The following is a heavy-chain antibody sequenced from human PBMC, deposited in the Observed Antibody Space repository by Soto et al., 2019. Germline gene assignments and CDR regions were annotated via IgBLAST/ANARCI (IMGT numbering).Heavy chain of an antibody. CDR3: ARTGQQLRKNCFDP. Sequence: SETLSLTCTVSGGSINNSSYYWGWIRQPPGKGLEWIGSIYYTGSTYYNPSLKSRVTISLDTSKNQFSLKLSSVTAADTAVYYCARTGQQLRKNCFDPWGQGTLVTVSS. V-gene: IGHV4-39*01. D-gene: IGHD6-13*01. CDR1: GGSINNSSYY. CDR2: IYYTGST. J-gene: IGHJ5*02.